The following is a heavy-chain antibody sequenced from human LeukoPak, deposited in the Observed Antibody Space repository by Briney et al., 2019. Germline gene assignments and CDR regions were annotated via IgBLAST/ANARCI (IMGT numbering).Heavy chain of an antibody. V-gene: IGHV4-39*01. CDR2: VYFSGST. D-gene: IGHD4-23*01. CDR3: ARRSGPHYGGPADY. CDR1: GGSISSSSYY. J-gene: IGHJ4*02. Sequence: SETLSLTCIVSGGSISSSSYYWDWIRQPPGKGLEWIGNVYFSGSTYYNPSLKSRVTISVDTSKNQFSLNLSSVTAADTALYYCARRSGPHYGGPADYWGQGTLVTVSS.